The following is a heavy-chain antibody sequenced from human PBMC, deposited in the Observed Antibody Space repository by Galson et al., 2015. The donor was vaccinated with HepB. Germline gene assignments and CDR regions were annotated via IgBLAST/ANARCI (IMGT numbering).Heavy chain of an antibody. CDR2: IYSSGST. Sequence: TLSLTCTVSGGSISSGTYSWGWIRQPAGKGLEWIGRIYSSGSTNYNPSLKSRVTMSLDTSKNQFSLKLSSVTAADSAVYYCAGEVGYCTNGVCYRGFDYWGQGTLVTVSS. CDR3: AGEVGYCTNGVCYRGFDY. CDR1: GGSISSGTYS. J-gene: IGHJ4*02. D-gene: IGHD2-8*01. V-gene: IGHV4-61*02.